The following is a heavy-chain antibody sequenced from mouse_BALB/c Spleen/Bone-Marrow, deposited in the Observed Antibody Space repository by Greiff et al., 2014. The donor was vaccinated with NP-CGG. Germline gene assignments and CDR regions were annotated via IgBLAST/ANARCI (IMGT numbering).Heavy chain of an antibody. CDR2: INHSNGYT. Sequence: QVQLQQSGAELVKPGASVKLSCKASGYTFTSYYMYWVKQRPGQGLEWIGEINHSNGYTNFNEKFKSKATLTVDKSSSTAYMQLSSLTSEDSAVYYCTREGAYWGKGTLVTVSA. CDR1: GYTFTSYY. J-gene: IGHJ3*01. V-gene: IGHV1S81*02. CDR3: TREGAY.